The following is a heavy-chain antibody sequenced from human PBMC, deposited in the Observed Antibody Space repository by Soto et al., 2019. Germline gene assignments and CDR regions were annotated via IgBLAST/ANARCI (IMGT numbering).Heavy chain of an antibody. CDR1: GFIFSSYG. CDR2: ISYDGSNK. CDR3: AKWAVHTAMVYYYYGLDV. Sequence: VGSLRLSCAASGFIFSSYGMHWVHQATGQGLEWVAVISYDGSNKYYADSVKGRFTISRDNSKNTLYLQMNSLTDEDTAVYYCAKWAVHTAMVYYYYGLDVWGQGTTVTVSS. V-gene: IGHV3-30*18. J-gene: IGHJ6*02. D-gene: IGHD5-18*01.